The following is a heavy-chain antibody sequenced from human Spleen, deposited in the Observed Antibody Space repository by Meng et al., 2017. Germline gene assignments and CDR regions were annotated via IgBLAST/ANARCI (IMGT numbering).Heavy chain of an antibody. V-gene: IGHV3-23*04. CDR1: GFTFGSYA. J-gene: IGHJ5*02. CDR3: VKERVGA. D-gene: IGHD1-26*01. Sequence: EVELVESGGGLVQPGGSLTLSCAASGFTFGSYAMSWVRQAPGKGLEWVSAISGSGGSTYYADSVKGRFAISRDNVKNTLFLQMTSLRVEDTAVYHCVKERVGAWGQGTLVTVSS. CDR2: ISGSGGST.